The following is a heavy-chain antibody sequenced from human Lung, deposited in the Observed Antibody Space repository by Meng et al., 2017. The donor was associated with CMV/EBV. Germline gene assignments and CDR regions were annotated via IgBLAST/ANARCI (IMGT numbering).Heavy chain of an antibody. CDR2: IYSNGNT. Sequence: QVQLQESGPGLVKPSETLSVTCTVSGGYIHNYYWGWIRQPPGKGLEWIGQIYSNGNTNYDPSLGSRVTISVDTSKSQFSLHLRSVTTKDTAVYFCARAGHFFDYGDFWGPGILVTVSS. J-gene: IGHJ4*02. CDR1: GGYIHNYY. CDR3: ARAGHFFDYGDF. D-gene: IGHD3-16*01. V-gene: IGHV4-59*01.